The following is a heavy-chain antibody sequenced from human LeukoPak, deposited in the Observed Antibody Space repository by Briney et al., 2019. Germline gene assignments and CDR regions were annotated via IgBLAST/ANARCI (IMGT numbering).Heavy chain of an antibody. D-gene: IGHD1-14*01. J-gene: IGHJ4*02. Sequence: PGRSLRLSCAGAGFTFSNYGMHWVRQAPGKGLEWVAVISYEGRTTYYADSVKGRFTISRDNSRNTLFLQMDSLRPEDTAVYHCAKAGKKRAEPGDFDYWGQGSLVTVSS. CDR2: ISYEGRTT. CDR3: AKAGKKRAEPGDFDY. V-gene: IGHV3-30*18. CDR1: GFTFSNYG.